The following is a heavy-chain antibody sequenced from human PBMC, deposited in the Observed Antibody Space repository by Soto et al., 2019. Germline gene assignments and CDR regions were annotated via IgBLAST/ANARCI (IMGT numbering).Heavy chain of an antibody. CDR3: ARRRYSSGWSVGGDYYFDY. D-gene: IGHD6-19*01. CDR2: IYYSGST. J-gene: IGHJ4*02. CDR1: GGSNSSYY. Sequence: PSETLSLTCTVSGGSNSSYYWSWIRQPPGKGLEWIGYIYYSGSTNYNPSLKSRVTISVDTSKNQFSLKLSSVTAADTAVYYCARRRYSSGWSVGGDYYFDYWGQGTLVTVSS. V-gene: IGHV4-59*08.